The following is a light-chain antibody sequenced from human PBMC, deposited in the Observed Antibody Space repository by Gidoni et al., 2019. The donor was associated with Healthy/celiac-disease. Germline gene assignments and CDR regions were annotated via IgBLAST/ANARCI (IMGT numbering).Light chain of an antibody. V-gene: IGLV2-14*01. CDR2: EVS. CDR3: SSYTSSSTPV. CDR1: SSDVGGYNY. Sequence: QSALTQPASVSGSPGQSITISCTGTSSDVGGYNYVSWYQQHPGNAPKLMIYEVSHRPSGVSNRFSGSKSGNTASLTISGLQAEDEADYYCSSYTSSSTPVFGGGTKLTVL. J-gene: IGLJ2*01.